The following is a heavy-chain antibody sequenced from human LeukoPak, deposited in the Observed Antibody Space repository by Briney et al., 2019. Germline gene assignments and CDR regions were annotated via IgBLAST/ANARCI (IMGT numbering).Heavy chain of an antibody. J-gene: IGHJ3*02. V-gene: IGHV3-48*03. Sequence: PGGSLRLSCAASGFTFSSYEMNWVRQAPGKGLEWVSYISNSDSTIYYADSVKGRFTISRDNAQNSLYLQMNSLRAEDTAVYYCARVGYSRSWHSGSAFDIWGQGTMVTVSS. D-gene: IGHD6-13*01. CDR2: ISNSDSTI. CDR1: GFTFSSYE. CDR3: ARVGYSRSWHSGSAFDI.